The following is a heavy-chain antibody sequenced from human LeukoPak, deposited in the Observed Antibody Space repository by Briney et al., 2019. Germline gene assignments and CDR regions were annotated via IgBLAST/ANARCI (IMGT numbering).Heavy chain of an antibody. D-gene: IGHD2-15*01. Sequence: SETLSLXCSVSGDSINSNYWSWMRQPPGKGLEWVGYIYYGGSTYYNPSLKSRVSMSVDTSKNQFSLDLSSVTAADTAVYHCARLLAGCPGGRCRAHFDYWGQGTLVTVSS. V-gene: IGHV4-59*01. CDR2: IYYGGST. CDR1: GDSINSNY. J-gene: IGHJ4*02. CDR3: ARLLAGCPGGRCRAHFDY.